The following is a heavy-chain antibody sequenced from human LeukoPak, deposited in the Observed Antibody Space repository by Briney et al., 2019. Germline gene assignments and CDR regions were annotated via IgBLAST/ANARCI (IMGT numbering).Heavy chain of an antibody. D-gene: IGHD3-16*02. Sequence: GGTLRLSCAASGFTFSSYGMSWVRQAPGKGLEWVSGMSGSGGSTYYADSVKGRFTISRDNSKNTLYLQMNSLRAEDTAVYYCAKDSYYDYVWGSYRYTNQFDYWGQGTLVTVSS. CDR1: GFTFSSYG. J-gene: IGHJ4*02. V-gene: IGHV3-23*01. CDR2: MSGSGGST. CDR3: AKDSYYDYVWGSYRYTNQFDY.